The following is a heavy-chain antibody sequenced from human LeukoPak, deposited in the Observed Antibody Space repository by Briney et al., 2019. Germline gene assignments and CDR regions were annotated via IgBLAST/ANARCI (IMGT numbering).Heavy chain of an antibody. J-gene: IGHJ4*02. CDR1: GFTFSSYG. V-gene: IGHV3-30*18. Sequence: PGMSLRLSCAASGFTFSSYGMQWVPQAPGKGLVWVADISYGGSNKYYADSVKGRFTISRDNSKNTLYLQTISLRAEDTAVYYCAKDIVVVVAATDTTYFDYWGQGTLVTVSS. CDR3: AKDIVVVVAATDTTYFDY. CDR2: ISYGGSNK. D-gene: IGHD2-15*01.